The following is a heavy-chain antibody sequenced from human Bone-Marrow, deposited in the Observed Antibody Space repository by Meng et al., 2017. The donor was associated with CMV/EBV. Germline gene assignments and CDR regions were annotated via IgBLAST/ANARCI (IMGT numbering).Heavy chain of an antibody. CDR3: AIPSKTLQLWFSRFDY. CDR2: IIPILGIA. V-gene: IGHV1-69*04. D-gene: IGHD5-18*01. J-gene: IGHJ4*02. Sequence: SVKVSCKASGYTFTSYGISWVRQAPGQGLEWMGRIIPILGIANYAQKFQGRVTITADKSTSTAYMELSSLRSEDTAVYYCAIPSKTLQLWFSRFDYWGQGTLVTVSS. CDR1: GYTFTSYG.